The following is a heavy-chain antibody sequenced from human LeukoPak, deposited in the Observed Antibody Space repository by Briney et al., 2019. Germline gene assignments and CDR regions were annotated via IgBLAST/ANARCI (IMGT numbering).Heavy chain of an antibody. CDR2: IYRSGNT. D-gene: IGHD1-1*01. Sequence: PSETLSCNCPVSGYSINNGYYWGWIPQPPGKGLEWIGSIYRSGNTYYNASIKIRVTISIDTTKNQFSLSLSSVTDADTAVYYCGRQLHGSFPTVVDPWGPGTLVTVSS. J-gene: IGHJ5*02. CDR3: GRQLHGSFPTVVDP. V-gene: IGHV4-38-2*01. CDR1: GYSINNGYY.